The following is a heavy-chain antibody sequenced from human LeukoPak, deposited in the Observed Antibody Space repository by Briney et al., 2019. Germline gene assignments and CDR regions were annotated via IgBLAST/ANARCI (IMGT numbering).Heavy chain of an antibody. D-gene: IGHD6-6*01. CDR1: GYTFTSYG. Sequence: ASVKVSCKASGYTFTSYGISWVRQAPGQGLEWMGWISAYNGNTNYAQKLQGRVTMTTDTSTSTAYMELRSLRSDDTAVYYCARVLPYSSSSNSFDYWGQGTLVTVSS. V-gene: IGHV1-18*01. CDR3: ARVLPYSSSSNSFDY. CDR2: ISAYNGNT. J-gene: IGHJ4*02.